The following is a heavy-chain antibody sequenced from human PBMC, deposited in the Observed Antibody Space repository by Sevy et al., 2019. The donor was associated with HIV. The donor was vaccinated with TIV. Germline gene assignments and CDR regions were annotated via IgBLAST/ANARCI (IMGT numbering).Heavy chain of an antibody. D-gene: IGHD3-10*01. Sequence: GGSLRLYCAASGFTFSSYGMHWVRQAPGKGLEWVAVIWYDGSNKYYADSVKGRFTISRDNSKNTLYLEMNSLRAEDTAVYYWASDTTMVRGVIIRGAGRTPLGGFDPWGQGTLVTVSS. CDR1: GFTFSSYG. V-gene: IGHV3-33*01. CDR2: IWYDGSNK. CDR3: ASDTTMVRGVIIRGAGRTPLGGFDP. J-gene: IGHJ5*02.